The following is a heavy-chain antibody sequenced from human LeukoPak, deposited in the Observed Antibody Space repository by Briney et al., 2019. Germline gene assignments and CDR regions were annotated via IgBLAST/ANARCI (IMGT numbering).Heavy chain of an antibody. CDR3: ARAGMIVVVISAFDI. CDR1: GGSISSGGYY. J-gene: IGHJ3*02. D-gene: IGHD3-22*01. CDR2: IYHSGST. V-gene: IGHV4-30-2*01. Sequence: SETLSLTCTVSGGSISSGGYYWSWIRQPPGKGLEWIGYIYHSGSTYYNPSLKSRVIISVDRSKNQFSLKLSSVTAADTAVYYCARAGMIVVVISAFDIWGQGTMVTVSS.